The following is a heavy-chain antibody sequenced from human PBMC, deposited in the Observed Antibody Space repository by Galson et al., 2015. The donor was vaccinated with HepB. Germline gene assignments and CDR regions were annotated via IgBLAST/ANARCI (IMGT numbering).Heavy chain of an antibody. CDR3: ARELPIQLWLPFDY. D-gene: IGHD5-18*01. CDR2: ISSSSSTI. Sequence: SLRLSCAASGFTFSSYSMNWVRQAPGKGLEWVSYISSSSSTIYYADSVKGRFTISRDNAKNSLYLQMNSLRAEDTAVYYCARELPIQLWLPFDYWGQGTLVTVSS. CDR1: GFTFSSYS. V-gene: IGHV3-48*01. J-gene: IGHJ4*02.